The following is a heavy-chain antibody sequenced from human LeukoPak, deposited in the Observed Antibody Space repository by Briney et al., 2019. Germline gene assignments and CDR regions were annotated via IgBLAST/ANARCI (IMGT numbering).Heavy chain of an antibody. D-gene: IGHD1-26*01. CDR2: ISYDGSNK. V-gene: IGHV3-30*03. CDR3: ARDSGTYAKYFDY. J-gene: IGHJ4*02. CDR1: GFTFSSYG. Sequence: GRSLRLSCAASGFTFSSYGMHWVRQAPGKGLEWVAVISYDGSNKYYADSVKGRFTISRDNSKNTLYLQMNSLRAEDTAVYYCARDSGTYAKYFDYWGQGTLVTVSS.